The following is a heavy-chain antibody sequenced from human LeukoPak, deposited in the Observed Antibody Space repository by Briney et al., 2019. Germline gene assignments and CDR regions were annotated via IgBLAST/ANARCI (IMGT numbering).Heavy chain of an antibody. CDR1: GFTFSSYS. J-gene: IGHJ6*02. V-gene: IGHV3-21*01. D-gene: IGHD3-10*01. CDR3: AREKLGGSGSYYRPYYYYGMDV. CDR2: ISSSSSYI. Sequence: GGSLRLSCAASGFTFSSYSMNWVRQAPGKGLEWVSSISSSSSYIYYADSVKGRFTISRDNAKNSLYLQMNSLRAEDTAVYYCAREKLGGSGSYYRPYYYYGMDVWGQGTTVTVSS.